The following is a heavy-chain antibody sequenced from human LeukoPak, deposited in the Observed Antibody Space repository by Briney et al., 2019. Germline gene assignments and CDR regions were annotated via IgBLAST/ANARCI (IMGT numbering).Heavy chain of an antibody. J-gene: IGHJ6*03. CDR2: IIPIFGTA. V-gene: IGHV1-69*05. CDR3: AREAVDYDFWSGYYTGMSYYMDV. CDR1: GGTFSSYA. Sequence: GASVKVSCKASGGTFSSYAISWGRQAPGQGLEWRGGIIPIFGTANYAQKFQGRVTITTDESTSTAYMELSSLRSEDTAVYYCAREAVDYDFWSGYYTGMSYYMDVWGKGTTVTVSS. D-gene: IGHD3-3*01.